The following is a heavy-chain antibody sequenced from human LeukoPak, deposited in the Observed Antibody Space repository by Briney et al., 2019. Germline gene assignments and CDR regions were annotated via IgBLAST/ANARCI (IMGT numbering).Heavy chain of an antibody. J-gene: IGHJ4*02. D-gene: IGHD3-3*01. CDR1: GFTFSTYA. CDR2: IGGGGPTT. V-gene: IGHV3-23*01. CDR3: AKDPNPFYDFWSGYK. Sequence: GGSLRLSCAASGFTFSTYAMNWVRQAPAKGLEWVSTIGGGGPTTDYADSVKDRFTISRDNSKNTLYLQMNSLRGEDTAVYYCAKDPNPFYDFWSGYKWGQGALVTVSS.